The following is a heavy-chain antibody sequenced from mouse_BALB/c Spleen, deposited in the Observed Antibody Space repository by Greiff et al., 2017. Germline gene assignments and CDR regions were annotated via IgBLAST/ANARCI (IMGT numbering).Heavy chain of an antibody. D-gene: IGHD2-1*01. Sequence: QVQLKESGPGLVAPSQSLSITCTVSGFSLTSYGVHWVRQPPGKGLEWLGVIWAGGSTNYNSALMSRLSISKDNSKSQVFLKMNSLQTDDTAMYYCAREDYGNYDAMDYWGQGTSVTVSS. J-gene: IGHJ4*01. CDR2: IWAGGST. CDR1: GFSLTSYG. V-gene: IGHV2-9*02. CDR3: AREDYGNYDAMDY.